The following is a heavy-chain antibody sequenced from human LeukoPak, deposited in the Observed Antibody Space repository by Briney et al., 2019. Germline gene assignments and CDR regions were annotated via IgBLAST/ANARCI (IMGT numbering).Heavy chain of an antibody. CDR1: GFTFSSYG. J-gene: IGHJ4*02. Sequence: GGSLRLSCAASGFTFSSYGMNWVRQAPGKGLEWVSYITSSSSIIYYADSVRGRFTISRDNAKNSLYLQMNSLRAEDTAVYYCARDGVAVTAGTDFWGQGTLVTVSS. V-gene: IGHV3-48*04. CDR2: ITSSSSII. D-gene: IGHD3-22*01. CDR3: ARDGVAVTAGTDF.